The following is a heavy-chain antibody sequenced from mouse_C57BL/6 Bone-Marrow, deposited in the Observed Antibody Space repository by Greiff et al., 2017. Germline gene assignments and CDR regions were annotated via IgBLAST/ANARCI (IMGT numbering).Heavy chain of an antibody. CDR2: IYPRSGNS. CDR1: GYTFTSYG. J-gene: IGHJ4*01. Sequence: VQLQQSGAELARPGASVKLSCKASGYTFTSYGISWVKQRTGQGLEWIGEIYPRSGNSYYNEKFKGKATLTADKSSSTAYMELRSLTSEDSEVYFCAGFKLRVGFYAMDYWGQGTSVTVSS. D-gene: IGHD1-1*01. V-gene: IGHV1-81*01. CDR3: AGFKLRVGFYAMDY.